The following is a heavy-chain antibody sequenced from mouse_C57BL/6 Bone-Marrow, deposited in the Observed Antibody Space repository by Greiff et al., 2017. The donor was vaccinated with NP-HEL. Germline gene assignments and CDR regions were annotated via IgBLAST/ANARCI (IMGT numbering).Heavy chain of an antibody. CDR2: IYPGSGNT. V-gene: IGHV1-66*01. D-gene: IGHD3-2*02. CDR3: ERHAHAHAMDY. CDR1: GYSFTSYY. J-gene: IGHJ4*01. Sequence: QVQLKQSGPELVKPGASVKISCKASGYSFTSYYIHWVKQRPGQGLEWIGWIYPGSGNTKYNEKFKGKATLTADTSSSTAYMQLSSLTSEDSAVFCYERHAHAHAMDYWGQGTAVTVSS.